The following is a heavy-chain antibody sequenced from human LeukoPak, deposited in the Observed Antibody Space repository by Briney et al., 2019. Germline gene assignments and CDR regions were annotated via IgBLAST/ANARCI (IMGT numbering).Heavy chain of an antibody. D-gene: IGHD4-17*01. V-gene: IGHV3-23*01. CDR2: ISSSGSGGAT. CDR1: GFTFSNYA. CDR3: ARDLYGVSHDY. Sequence: GGSLRLSCAASGFTFSNYAMAWVRQAPGKGLEWVSIISSSGSGGATYYADSVKGRFTISRDSPKNTLYVQMNSIRAEDTAVYYCARDLYGVSHDYWGQGTLVTVSS. J-gene: IGHJ4*02.